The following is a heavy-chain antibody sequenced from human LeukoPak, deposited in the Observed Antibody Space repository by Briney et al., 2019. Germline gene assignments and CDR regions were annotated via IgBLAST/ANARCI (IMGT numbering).Heavy chain of an antibody. J-gene: IGHJ4*02. CDR2: VHTSGST. D-gene: IGHD3-10*01. CDR1: RASISPYY. CDR3: AKEGMIRGVIDY. V-gene: IGHV4-4*07. Sequence: PSETLSLTCTVSRASISPYYWTWIRRPAGKGLEWIGHVHTSGSTNYNPSLKSRVTMSIDTSTNQFSLKLNSLTAADTAVYYCAKEGMIRGVIDYWGQGALVTVSS.